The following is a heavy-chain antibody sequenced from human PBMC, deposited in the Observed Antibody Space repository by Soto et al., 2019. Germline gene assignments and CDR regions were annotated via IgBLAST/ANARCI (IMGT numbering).Heavy chain of an antibody. CDR2: IYYNGNT. D-gene: IGHD5-18*01. Sequence: ETLSLTCTVSGGSISSDYWSWIRQPPGKGLEWIGYIYYNGNTNYNPSLKSRVTILVDTSKNQFSLKLSSVTAADTAVYYCARLGLWALDYWGQGTPVTVSS. CDR3: ARLGLWALDY. V-gene: IGHV4-59*08. J-gene: IGHJ4*02. CDR1: GGSISSDY.